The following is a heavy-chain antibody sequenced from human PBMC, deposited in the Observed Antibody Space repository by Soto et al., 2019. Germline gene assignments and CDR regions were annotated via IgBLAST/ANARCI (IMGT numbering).Heavy chain of an antibody. CDR3: ARVPVTSACYFDY. J-gene: IGHJ4*02. Sequence: ASVKVSCKASGYTFTSYAMHWVRQAPGQRFEWMGWINAGNGNTKYSQKFQGRVTITRDTSASTAYMELSSLRSEDTAVYYCARVPVTSACYFDYWGQGTLVTVSS. CDR1: GYTFTSYA. CDR2: INAGNGNT. V-gene: IGHV1-3*01. D-gene: IGHD4-17*01.